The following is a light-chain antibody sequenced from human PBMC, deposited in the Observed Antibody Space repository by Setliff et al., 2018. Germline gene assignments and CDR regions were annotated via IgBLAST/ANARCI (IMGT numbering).Light chain of an antibody. CDR3: SSYTSSSSYV. J-gene: IGLJ1*01. V-gene: IGLV2-14*01. Sequence: QSALTQPASVSGSPGQSITISCTGTNSDVGGYNYVSWYQHHPGKAPKLMVYEVSNRPSGVSDRFSGSKSGYTASLTISGLQAEDEADYYCSSYTSSSSYVFGTGTKVTVL. CDR1: NSDVGGYNY. CDR2: EVS.